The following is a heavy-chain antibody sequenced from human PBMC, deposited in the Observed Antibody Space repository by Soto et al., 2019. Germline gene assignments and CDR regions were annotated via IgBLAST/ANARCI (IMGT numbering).Heavy chain of an antibody. CDR1: GYTFTSYY. J-gene: IGHJ6*03. D-gene: IGHD2-15*01. Sequence: ASVKVSCKASGYTFTSYYMHWVRQAPGQGLEWMGIINPSGGSTSYAQKFQGRVTMTRDTSTSTVYMELSSLRSEDTAVYYCAREAYCSGGSCYGDYCYYYMDVWGKGTTVTVSS. CDR2: INPSGGST. V-gene: IGHV1-46*03. CDR3: AREAYCSGGSCYGDYCYYYMDV.